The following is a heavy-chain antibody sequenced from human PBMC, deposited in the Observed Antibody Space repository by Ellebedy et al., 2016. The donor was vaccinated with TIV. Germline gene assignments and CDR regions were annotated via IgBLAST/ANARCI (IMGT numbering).Heavy chain of an antibody. D-gene: IGHD4-17*01. CDR1: GASMSGYY. Sequence: SETLSLTCAVSGASMSGYYWSWIRQSPGKGLEWIADIYPTGSRNHNPSLKSRVTMSVDRSQNQFSLRLSSVTAADTAVYYCARAGTGAVNTFWYFDLWGRGKLVTVSS. J-gene: IGHJ2*01. V-gene: IGHV4-4*08. CDR2: IYPTGSR. CDR3: ARAGTGAVNTFWYFDL.